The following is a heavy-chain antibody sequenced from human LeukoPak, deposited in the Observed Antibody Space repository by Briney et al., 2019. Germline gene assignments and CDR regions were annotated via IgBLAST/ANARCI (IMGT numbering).Heavy chain of an antibody. V-gene: IGHV3-48*01. Sequence: GGSLRLSCAASGFTFSNYSMNWVRQAPGKGLEWVSYISGSSSIIYYADSVKGRFTISRDNSKNALYLQMISLRPEDTAVYFCAKGTSGIIAGGHDYYMDVWGKGTTVTISS. CDR2: ISGSSSII. CDR3: AKGTSGIIAGGHDYYMDV. J-gene: IGHJ6*03. CDR1: GFTFSNYS. D-gene: IGHD6-13*01.